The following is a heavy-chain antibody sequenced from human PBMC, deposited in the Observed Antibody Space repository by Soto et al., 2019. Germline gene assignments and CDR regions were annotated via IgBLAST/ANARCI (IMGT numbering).Heavy chain of an antibody. J-gene: IGHJ6*02. CDR3: ARVDRYCSAGSCYGHTYYYYGMDV. D-gene: IGHD2-15*01. CDR1: GGSISSYY. V-gene: IGHV4-59*01. CDR2: IYYSGST. Sequence: SETLSLTCTVSGGSISSYYWSWIRQPPGKGLEWIGYIYYSGSTNYNPSLKSRVTISVDTSKNQFSLKLSSVTAADTAVYYCARVDRYCSAGSCYGHTYYYYGMDVWGQGKTVTVS.